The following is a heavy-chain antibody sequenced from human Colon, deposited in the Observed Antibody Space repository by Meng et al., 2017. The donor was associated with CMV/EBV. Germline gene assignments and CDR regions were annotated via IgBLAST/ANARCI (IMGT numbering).Heavy chain of an antibody. CDR3: AKALTLAVAGPIDY. CDR2: ISWNSGSI. Sequence: SLTISCATSGFTFDAYAMHCVRQAPGKGLEWVSGISWNSGSIDYADSVKGRFTISRDNAKNSLYLQMNSLRAEDMALYYCAKALTLAVAGPIDYWGRGTLVTVSS. CDR1: GFTFDAYA. J-gene: IGHJ4*02. D-gene: IGHD6-19*01. V-gene: IGHV3-9*03.